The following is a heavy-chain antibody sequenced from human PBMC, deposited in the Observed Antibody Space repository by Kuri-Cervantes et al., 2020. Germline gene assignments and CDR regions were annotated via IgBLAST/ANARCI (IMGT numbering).Heavy chain of an antibody. V-gene: IGHV1-45*02. D-gene: IGHD5-18*01. CDR3: ARGDTATHTFEI. CDR2: ITPFNGNT. CDR1: GYTFTYRY. J-gene: IGHJ3*02. Sequence: SVKVSCKASGYTFTYRYLHWVRQAPGQALEWMGWITPFNGNTNYAQKFQDRVTITRDRSMSTAYMELSSLRSEDTAMYYCARGDTATHTFEIWGQGTMVTVSS.